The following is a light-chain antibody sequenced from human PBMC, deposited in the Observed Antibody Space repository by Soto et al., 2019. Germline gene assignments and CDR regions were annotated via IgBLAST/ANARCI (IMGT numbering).Light chain of an antibody. Sequence: DIQMTQSPSTLSASVGDRVTITCRASQSISSWLAWYQQKPGKAPKLLIYKASSLESGVPSRFSRSGSGTEFTLTISSLPTDEFATDYGQQYNSWSTFGQGTKVEVK. CDR1: QSISSW. CDR3: QQYNSWST. V-gene: IGKV1-5*03. J-gene: IGKJ1*01. CDR2: KAS.